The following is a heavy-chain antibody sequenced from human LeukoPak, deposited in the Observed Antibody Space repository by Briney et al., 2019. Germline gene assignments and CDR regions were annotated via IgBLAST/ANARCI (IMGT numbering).Heavy chain of an antibody. CDR3: ARKFRESYGDPPYYYYSYGMDV. V-gene: IGHV3-33*01. Sequence: GASLRLSCEASGFTFRNYGMHWVRQAPGKGLDWVGVIWFDGSNRYYADSVKGRFTISRDNSKNTLYLQMNSLRADDTAVYYRARKFRESYGDPPYYYYSYGMDVCGQGTTVTVSS. CDR1: GFTFRNYG. D-gene: IGHD4-17*01. CDR2: IWFDGSNR. J-gene: IGHJ6*02.